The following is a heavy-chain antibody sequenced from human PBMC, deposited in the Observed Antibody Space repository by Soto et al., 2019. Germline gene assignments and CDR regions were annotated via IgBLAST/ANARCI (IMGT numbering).Heavy chain of an antibody. CDR3: ARQTTGWFGMDV. CDR1: GYSLTDYW. Sequence: GESLKISCKGAGYSLTDYWIGWVRQMPGKGLEWMGIIYPGDSGARYSPSFQGQVSIAADKSVNTAYLQWGSLKASDTAMYYCARQTTGWFGMDVWGQGTTFTASS. CDR2: IYPGDSGA. D-gene: IGHD6-19*01. V-gene: IGHV5-51*01. J-gene: IGHJ6*02.